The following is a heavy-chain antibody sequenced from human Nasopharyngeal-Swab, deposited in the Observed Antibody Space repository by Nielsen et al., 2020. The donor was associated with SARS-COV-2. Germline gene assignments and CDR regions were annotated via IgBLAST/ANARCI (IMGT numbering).Heavy chain of an antibody. Sequence: GESLKTSCVPAGLRVSGRHMAWVRQAPGQGLEWVSFIYSGGTTFYADSVRGRFIISRDTSKNTLYLQMNSLRAEDTAVYHCARDPIEGYGHFDYWGQGTLVTVSS. CDR2: IYSGGTT. CDR1: GLRVSGRH. CDR3: ARDPIEGYGHFDY. D-gene: IGHD5-24*01. J-gene: IGHJ4*02. V-gene: IGHV3-66*01.